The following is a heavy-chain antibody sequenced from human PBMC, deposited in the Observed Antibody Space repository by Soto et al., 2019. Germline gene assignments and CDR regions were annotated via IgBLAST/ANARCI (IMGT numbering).Heavy chain of an antibody. D-gene: IGHD2-2*01. V-gene: IGHV4-59*01. J-gene: IGHJ6*02. CDR1: GGSISSYY. Sequence: SETLSLTCTVSGGSISSYYWSWIRQPPGKGLEWIGYIYYSGSTNYNPSLKSRVTISVDTSKNQFSLKLSSVTAADTAVYYCARASQYCSSTSCYYYYYYGMDVWGQGTTVTVSS. CDR2: IYYSGST. CDR3: ARASQYCSSTSCYYYYYYGMDV.